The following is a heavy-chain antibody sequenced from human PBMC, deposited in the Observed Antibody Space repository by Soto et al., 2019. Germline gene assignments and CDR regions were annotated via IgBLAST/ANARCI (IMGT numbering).Heavy chain of an antibody. CDR2: IYYSGST. Sequence: SETLSLTCTVSGGSISSYYWSWIRQPPGKGLEWIGYIYYSGSTNYNPSLKSRVTISVDTSKNQLSLKLSSVTAADTAVYYCAGSIAAAGNIIYWGQGTLVTV. J-gene: IGHJ4*02. V-gene: IGHV4-59*01. D-gene: IGHD6-13*01. CDR3: AGSIAAAGNIIY. CDR1: GGSISSYY.